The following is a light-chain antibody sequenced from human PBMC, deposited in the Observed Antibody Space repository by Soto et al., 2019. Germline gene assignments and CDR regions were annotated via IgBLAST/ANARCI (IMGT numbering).Light chain of an antibody. CDR1: YSNMGRNY. V-gene: IGLV1-47*01. Sequence: QLVLTQTPSASGTPGQRVTISCSGSYSNMGRNYVYWYQQVPGTAPKLLMYRNDVRPSGVPDRITGSKSGTSASLAISGLRSEDEADYYCAVWDNSLNGVAFGGGTKLTVL. CDR3: AVWDNSLNGVA. J-gene: IGLJ2*01. CDR2: RND.